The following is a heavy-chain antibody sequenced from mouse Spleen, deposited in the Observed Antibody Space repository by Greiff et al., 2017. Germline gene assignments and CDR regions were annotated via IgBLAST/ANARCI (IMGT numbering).Heavy chain of an antibody. D-gene: IGHD2-14*01. V-gene: IGHV5-2*03. J-gene: IGHJ3*01. CDR2: INSDGGST. CDR3: ARRDYRYDWFAY. Sequence: EVKVEESGGGLVQPGESLKLSCESNEYEFPSHDMSWVRKTPEKRLELVAAINSDGGSTYYPDTMERRFIISRDNTKKTLYLQMSSLRSEDTALYYCARRDYRYDWFAYWGQGTLVTVSA. CDR1: EYEFPSHD.